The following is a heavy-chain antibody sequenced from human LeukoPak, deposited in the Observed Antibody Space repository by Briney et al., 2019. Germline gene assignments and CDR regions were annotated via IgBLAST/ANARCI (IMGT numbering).Heavy chain of an antibody. CDR2: IYCTGST. CDR1: GGSISSSNYY. D-gene: IGHD3-22*01. Sequence: SETLSLTCTVSGGSISSSNYYWSWIRQPPGKGLEWIGYIYCTGSTTYNPSVKSRITISLDTSKKQISLKLRPVTAADTAVYYCARGTYYYDSSGYAGGSGWFDPWGQGTLVTVSS. CDR3: ARGTYYYDSSGYAGGSGWFDP. V-gene: IGHV4-61*01. J-gene: IGHJ5*02.